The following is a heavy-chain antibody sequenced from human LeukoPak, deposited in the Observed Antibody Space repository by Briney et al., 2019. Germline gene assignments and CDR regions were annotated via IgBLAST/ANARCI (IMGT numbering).Heavy chain of an antibody. D-gene: IGHD6-13*01. V-gene: IGHV5-51*01. CDR2: IYPDDSET. CDR1: GYSFTSYW. CDR3: ARLSSSWYWYFDY. J-gene: IGHJ4*02. Sequence: GESLKISCKGSGYSFTSYWIGWVRLVPGKGLEWMGIIYPDDSETRYSPSFQGQVTISADKSVNTVYLQWSSLKASDTAMYYFARLSSSWYWYFDYWGQGTLVTVSS.